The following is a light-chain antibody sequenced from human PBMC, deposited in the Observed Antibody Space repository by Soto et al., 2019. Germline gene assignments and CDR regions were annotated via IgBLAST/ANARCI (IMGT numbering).Light chain of an antibody. Sequence: QSALTQPASVSGSPGQSITISCTGTSSDVGSYNLVSWYQQHPGEAPKLMIYEGSKRPSGVSNRFSGSKSGNTASLTISGLQAEDEADYYCCSCAGSSTFGVVFGGGTKLTVL. J-gene: IGLJ2*01. CDR2: EGS. CDR1: SSDVGSYNL. V-gene: IGLV2-23*03. CDR3: CSCAGSSTFGVV.